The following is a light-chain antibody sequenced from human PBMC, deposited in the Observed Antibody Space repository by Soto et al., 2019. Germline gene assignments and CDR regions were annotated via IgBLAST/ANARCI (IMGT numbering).Light chain of an antibody. CDR1: QSVSSSY. J-gene: IGKJ3*01. V-gene: IGKV3-20*01. CDR2: GAS. Sequence: EIVLTQSPGTLSLSPGERATLSCRASQSVSSSYLAWYQQKPGQAPRLIIYGASSRDTGIPDRFSGSGSGTDFTLTISRLEPEDFAVYYCQQYGRSPPFTFGPGTKVDIK. CDR3: QQYGRSPPFT.